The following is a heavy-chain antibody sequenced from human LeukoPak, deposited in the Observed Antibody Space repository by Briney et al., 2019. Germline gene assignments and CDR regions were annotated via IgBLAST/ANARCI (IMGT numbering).Heavy chain of an antibody. CDR1: GFTVSTNY. Sequence: GGSLRLSCVVSGFTVSTNYMSWVRQAPGKGLEWVSVFYSGGNTYYADSVKGRFTISRDTSKNTLYFQMDSLRAEDSAVYYCARPAYTAAYDLWGQGTMVTVSS. V-gene: IGHV3-53*01. D-gene: IGHD3-16*01. CDR3: ARPAYTAAYDL. J-gene: IGHJ3*01. CDR2: FYSGGNT.